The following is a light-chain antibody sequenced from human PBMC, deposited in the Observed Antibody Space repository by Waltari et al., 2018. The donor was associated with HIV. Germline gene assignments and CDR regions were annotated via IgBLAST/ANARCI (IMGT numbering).Light chain of an antibody. CDR2: PDS. CDR1: KLGDKY. Sequence: SYELTQPPSVSVSPGQTASITCPGDKLGDKYACWYQQTPGQSPVLVIYPDSKRPSGIPERFSGSNSGNTATLTISGTQAMDEADYYCQAWDSSTAWVFGGGTKLTVL. J-gene: IGLJ3*02. V-gene: IGLV3-1*01. CDR3: QAWDSSTAWV.